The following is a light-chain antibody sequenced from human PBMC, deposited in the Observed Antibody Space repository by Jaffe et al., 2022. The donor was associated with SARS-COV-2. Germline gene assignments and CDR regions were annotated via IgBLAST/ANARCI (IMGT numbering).Light chain of an antibody. Sequence: QSVLTQPPSASGTPGQRVTISCSGSRSNIGSNTVNWYQQFPGTAPKLLIYSNNQRPSGVPDRFSGSKSGTSASLAISGLQSEDEADYYCAAWDDSLNGNWVFGGGTKLTVL. CDR2: SNN. CDR3: AAWDDSLNGNWV. J-gene: IGLJ3*02. V-gene: IGLV1-44*01. CDR1: RSNIGSNT.